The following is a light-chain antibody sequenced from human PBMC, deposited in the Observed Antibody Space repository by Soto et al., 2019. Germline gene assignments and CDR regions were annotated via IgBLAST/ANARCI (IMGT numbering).Light chain of an antibody. CDR2: GAS. Sequence: AIQMTQARSAVGASVPDRVTITFRATKAIRNDFRWYQQKPGKAPTLLIFGASNLQAGVTVRFSASGSGTNFTLTISNLQPEDFASYYCLQAYTYPWTFGQGTKVDIK. CDR1: KAIRND. CDR3: LQAYTYPWT. V-gene: IGKV1-6*01. J-gene: IGKJ1*01.